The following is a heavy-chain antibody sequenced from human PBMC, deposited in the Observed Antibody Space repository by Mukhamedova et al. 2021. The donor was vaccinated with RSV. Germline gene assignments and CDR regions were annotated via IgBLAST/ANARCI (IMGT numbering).Heavy chain of an antibody. CDR2: ISGSGGST. CDR3: AKGRAAAGKVNYFDD. D-gene: IGHD6-13*01. J-gene: IGHJ4*02. Sequence: VSGISGSGGSTYHADSVKGRFTVSRDNSKNTVYLQMNSLRAEDTAVYYCAKGRAAAGKVNYFDDWGQGTLVTVSS. V-gene: IGHV3-23*01.